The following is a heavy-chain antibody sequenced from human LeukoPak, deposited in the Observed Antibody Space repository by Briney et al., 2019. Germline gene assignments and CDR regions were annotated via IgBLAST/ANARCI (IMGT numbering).Heavy chain of an antibody. Sequence: PGGSLRLSCAVSGLTFSSSWMDWVRQAPGKGLEWVSTISGSGGSTYSTDSVKGRFTISRDNSKSTLYPQMNSLRVEDTAIYYCAKGGPQFFDYWGQGTLVTVSS. D-gene: IGHD5-24*01. CDR2: ISGSGGST. V-gene: IGHV3-23*01. CDR3: AKGGPQFFDY. J-gene: IGHJ4*02. CDR1: GLTFSSSW.